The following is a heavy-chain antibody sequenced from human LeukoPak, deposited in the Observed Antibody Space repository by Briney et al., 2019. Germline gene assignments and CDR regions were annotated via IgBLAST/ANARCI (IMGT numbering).Heavy chain of an antibody. Sequence: SQTLSLTCAISGDSVSTNTAALNWIRQSPWKGLELLGRTYFRSKRYNHYAVSVKSRIAINPDTSKNQFSLQLNSVTPEDTAVYYCARDMGVFSKWSKYDSWGQGTLVTVSS. CDR2: TYFRSKRYN. D-gene: IGHD2-15*01. CDR3: ARDMGVFSKWSKYDS. V-gene: IGHV6-1*01. CDR1: GDSVSTNTAA. J-gene: IGHJ4*02.